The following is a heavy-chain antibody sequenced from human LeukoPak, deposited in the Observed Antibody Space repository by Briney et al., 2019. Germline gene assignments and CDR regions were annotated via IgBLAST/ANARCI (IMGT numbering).Heavy chain of an antibody. V-gene: IGHV4-59*08. D-gene: IGHD3-3*01. J-gene: IGHJ4*02. CDR1: GGSISSYY. CDR3: ARHPAGYDFWSGYYVGGNFDY. Sequence: SETLSLTCTVSGGSISSYYWSWIRQPPGKGLEWIGYIYYSGSTNYNSSLKSRVTISVDTSKNQFSLKLSSVTAADTAVYYCARHPAGYDFWSGYYVGGNFDYWGQGTLVTVSS. CDR2: IYYSGST.